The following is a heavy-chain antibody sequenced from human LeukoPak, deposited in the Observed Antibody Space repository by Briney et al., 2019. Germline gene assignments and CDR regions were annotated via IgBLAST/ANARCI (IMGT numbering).Heavy chain of an antibody. CDR3: ARNDLEMATVKASYFDY. V-gene: IGHV4-38-2*02. Sequence: SETLSLTCTVSGYSISSGYYWGWIRQPPGKGLEWIGTMYHTGISYYNPSLKSRVTISVDTSKNQFSLKVTSVTAADTAVYYCARNDLEMATVKASYFDYWGQGTLVTVSS. D-gene: IGHD5-24*01. J-gene: IGHJ4*02. CDR2: MYHTGIS. CDR1: GYSISSGYY.